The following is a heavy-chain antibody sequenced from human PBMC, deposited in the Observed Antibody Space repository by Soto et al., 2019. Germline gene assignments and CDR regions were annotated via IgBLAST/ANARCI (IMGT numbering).Heavy chain of an antibody. CDR3: ARIPVDTYMINWFDP. Sequence: PSETLSLTCTVSGGSVSSGDYYWSWIRHPPGKGLEWIGYIYYSGSTNYNPSLKSRVSISLDTSKNQFSLRLTSVTAADTAVYYCARIPVDTYMINWFDPWGQGTLVTVSS. J-gene: IGHJ5*02. D-gene: IGHD5-18*01. V-gene: IGHV4-61*08. CDR1: GGSVSSGDYY. CDR2: IYYSGST.